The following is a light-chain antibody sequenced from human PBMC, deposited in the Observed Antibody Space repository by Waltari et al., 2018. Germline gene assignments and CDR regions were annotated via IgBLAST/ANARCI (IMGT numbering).Light chain of an antibody. CDR2: STN. Sequence: QTVVTQETSLSVSPGGTVTLTSGLSPGSVPSSHYRSWYQQTPGQAPRPLIYSTNTRSSGVPDRFSGSILENKAALTITGAQADDECDYHCVLYMGGGIMFGGGTKLTVL. V-gene: IGLV8-61*01. J-gene: IGLJ3*02. CDR1: PGSVPSSHY. CDR3: VLYMGGGIM.